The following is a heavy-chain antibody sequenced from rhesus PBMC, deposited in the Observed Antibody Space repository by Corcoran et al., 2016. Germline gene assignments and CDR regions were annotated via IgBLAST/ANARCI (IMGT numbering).Heavy chain of an antibody. J-gene: IGHJ4*01. CDR1: GFTFSNYW. CDR3: ARDGEGQPGYFDY. CDR2: MKNKADGGTE. Sequence: EVQLVESGGGLVQPGGSLRLSCAASGFTFSNYWMSWVRPAPGKGLDWVGRMKNKADGGTEAYDESLKGRFTISRDDSKNTLYLQMNSLKTEDTAVYYCARDGEGQPGYFDYWGQGVLVTVSS. V-gene: IGHV3-16*02. D-gene: IGHD1-1*01.